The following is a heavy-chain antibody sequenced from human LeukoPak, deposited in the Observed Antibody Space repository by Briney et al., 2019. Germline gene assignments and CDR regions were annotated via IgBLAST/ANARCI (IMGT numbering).Heavy chain of an antibody. J-gene: IGHJ5*02. CDR1: GGSFSGYY. CDR2: INHSGST. Sequence: SETLSLTCAVYGGSFSGYYWSWIRQPPRKGLEWIGEINHSGSTNYNPSLKSRVTISVDTSKNQFSLKLSSVTAADTAVYYCARGYSYGYSWFDPWGQGTLVTVSS. D-gene: IGHD5-18*01. V-gene: IGHV4-34*01. CDR3: ARGYSYGYSWFDP.